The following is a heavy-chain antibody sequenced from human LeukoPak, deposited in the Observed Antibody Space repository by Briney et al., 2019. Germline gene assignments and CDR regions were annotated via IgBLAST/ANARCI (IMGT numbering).Heavy chain of an antibody. Sequence: GGSLRLSCAASGFTFSSYEKNWVRQAPGKGLEWVSFISSTTTSIYYADSVKGRFTVSRDNVKNSLYLQMNSLRVEDTAVYYCARLGDVIAATEGLDYWGQGTLVAVSS. V-gene: IGHV3-48*03. CDR2: ISSTTTSI. CDR1: GFTFSSYE. D-gene: IGHD2-15*01. J-gene: IGHJ4*02. CDR3: ARLGDVIAATEGLDY.